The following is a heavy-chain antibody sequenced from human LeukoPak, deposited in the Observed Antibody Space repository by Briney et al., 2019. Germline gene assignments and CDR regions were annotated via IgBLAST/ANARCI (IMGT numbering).Heavy chain of an antibody. CDR2: IIPIFGTA. V-gene: IGHV1-69*13. CDR1: GGTFSSYA. D-gene: IGHD5-18*01. J-gene: IGHJ4*02. Sequence: SVKVSCKASGGTFSSYAISWVRQAPGQGLEWMGGIIPIFGTANYAQKFQGRVTINADESTSTAYMELSSLRSEDTAVYYCARGVVGQLWDTYFDYWGQGTLVTVSS. CDR3: ARGVVGQLWDTYFDY.